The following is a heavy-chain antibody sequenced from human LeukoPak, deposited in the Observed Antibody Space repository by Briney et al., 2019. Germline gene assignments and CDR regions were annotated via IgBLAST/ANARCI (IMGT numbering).Heavy chain of an antibody. Sequence: PGRSLRLSCAASGFTFSSYAMHWVRQAPGKGLEWVAVISYDGSNKYYADSVKGRFTISRDNSKNTLYLQMNSLRAEDTAVYYCARDGKVLLWFGELTYWGQGTLVTVSS. CDR1: GFTFSSYA. D-gene: IGHD3-10*01. J-gene: IGHJ4*02. V-gene: IGHV3-30-3*01. CDR3: ARDGKVLLWFGELTY. CDR2: ISYDGSNK.